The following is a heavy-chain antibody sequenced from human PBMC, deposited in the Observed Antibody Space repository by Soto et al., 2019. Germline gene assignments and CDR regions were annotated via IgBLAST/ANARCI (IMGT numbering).Heavy chain of an antibody. CDR1: GGSISSGGYS. CDR3: ARADTYYYDSSGYFWYFDL. J-gene: IGHJ2*01. Sequence: QLQLQESGSGLVKPSQTLSLTCAVSGGSISSGGYSWSWIRQPPGKGLEWIGYIYHSGSTYYNPSLKSRVTISVDRSKNQFSLKLSSVTAADTAVYYCARADTYYYDSSGYFWYFDLWGRGTLVTVSS. D-gene: IGHD3-22*01. V-gene: IGHV4-30-2*01. CDR2: IYHSGST.